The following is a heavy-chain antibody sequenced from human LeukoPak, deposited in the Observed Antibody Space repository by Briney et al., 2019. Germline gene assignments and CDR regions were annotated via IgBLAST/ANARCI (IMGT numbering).Heavy chain of an antibody. V-gene: IGHV4-34*01. Sequence: SETLSLTCAAYGGSISGYYWSWIRQPPGKGLEWIGEINHSGSTNYNPSLKSRVTISVDTSKNQFSLKLSSVTAADTAVYYCAREGRSSSGDFDYWGQGTLVTVSS. CDR1: GGSISGYY. CDR2: INHSGST. CDR3: AREGRSSSGDFDY. J-gene: IGHJ4*02. D-gene: IGHD6-13*01.